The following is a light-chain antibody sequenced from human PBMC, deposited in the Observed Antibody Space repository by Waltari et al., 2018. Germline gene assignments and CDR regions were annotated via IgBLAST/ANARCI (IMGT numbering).Light chain of an antibody. Sequence: EAELTQSPATLSVSPGERATPSCRASPSVSSNLAWYQQKPGQAPRLLIYGASSRAPGIPARFSGRGSETEFTLTISSLQSEDFAVYYCQQYSNWPLFGQGTKLEIK. CDR1: PSVSSN. CDR2: GAS. V-gene: IGKV3-15*01. J-gene: IGKJ2*01. CDR3: QQYSNWPL.